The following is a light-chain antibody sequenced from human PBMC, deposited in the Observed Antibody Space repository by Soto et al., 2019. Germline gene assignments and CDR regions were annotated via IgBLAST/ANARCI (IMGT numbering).Light chain of an antibody. Sequence: EIVMTQSPATLSVSPGERATLSCRASQSVNINLAWYQQKPGQAPRLLIYGTSTRATGVPARFSGSGSGTEFTLTISSLQSEDFAVYYCQQYNNWPRTFGQGTKVDIK. J-gene: IGKJ1*01. CDR2: GTS. V-gene: IGKV3-15*01. CDR1: QSVNIN. CDR3: QQYNNWPRT.